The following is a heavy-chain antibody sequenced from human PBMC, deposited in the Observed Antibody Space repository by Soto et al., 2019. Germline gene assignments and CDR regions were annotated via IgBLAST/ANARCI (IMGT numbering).Heavy chain of an antibody. J-gene: IGHJ4*02. CDR2: MNPNSGNT. CDR3: ARGRSLGYCSGGSCYEYYFDY. Sequence: GASVKVSCKASGYTFTSYDINWVRQATRQGLEWMGWMNPNSGNTGYAQKFQGRVTMTRNTSISTAYMELSSLRSEDTAVYYCARGRSLGYCSGGSCYEYYFDYWGQGTLVTVSS. V-gene: IGHV1-8*01. D-gene: IGHD2-15*01. CDR1: GYTFTSYD.